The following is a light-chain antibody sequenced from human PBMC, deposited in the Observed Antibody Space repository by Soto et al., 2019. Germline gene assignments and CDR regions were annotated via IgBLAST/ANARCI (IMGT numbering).Light chain of an antibody. CDR1: SSDVGSYNL. Sequence: QSVLTQPASVSGSPGQSITISCTGTSSDVGSYNLVSWYQQHPGKAPKLMIYEGSKRPSGVSNRFSGSKSGNTASLTISGLQAEDEADYYCCSYAGSSTHVFGTGTKVTAL. CDR2: EGS. J-gene: IGLJ1*01. V-gene: IGLV2-23*01. CDR3: CSYAGSSTHV.